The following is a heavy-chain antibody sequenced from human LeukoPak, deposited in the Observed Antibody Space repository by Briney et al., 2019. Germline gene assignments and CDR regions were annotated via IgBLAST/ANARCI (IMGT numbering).Heavy chain of an antibody. CDR3: ARVYCSGGSCYGRFDY. Sequence: ASVTVSCKASGYTFTSYGISWVRQAPGQGLEWMGWISAYNGNTNYAQKLQGRVTMTTDTSTSTAYMELRSLRSDDTAVYYCARVYCSGGSCYGRFDYWGQGTLVTVSS. CDR1: GYTFTSYG. V-gene: IGHV1-18*04. CDR2: ISAYNGNT. D-gene: IGHD2-15*01. J-gene: IGHJ4*02.